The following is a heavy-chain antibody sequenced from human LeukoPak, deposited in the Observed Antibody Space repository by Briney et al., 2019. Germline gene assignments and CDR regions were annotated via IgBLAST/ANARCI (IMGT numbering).Heavy chain of an antibody. CDR1: GFTFSSYG. CDR3: AKDRIQLWSNLDY. CDR2: IRYDGSNK. V-gene: IGHV3-30*02. Sequence: GGSLRLSCAASGFTFSSYGMHWVRQAPGKGLEWVAFIRYDGSNKYYADSVKGRFTISRDNSKNTLYLQMNSLRAEDTAVYYCAKDRIQLWSNLDYWGQGTLVTVSS. D-gene: IGHD5-18*01. J-gene: IGHJ4*02.